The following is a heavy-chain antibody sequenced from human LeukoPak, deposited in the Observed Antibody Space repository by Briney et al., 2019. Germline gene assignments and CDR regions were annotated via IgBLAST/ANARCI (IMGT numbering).Heavy chain of an antibody. V-gene: IGHV4-4*07. CDR2: IYGSGST. CDR1: GGSIRSY. J-gene: IGHJ5*02. Sequence: SETLSLTCTVSGGSIRSYWSWIRQPAGKGLEWIGRIYGSGSTDYNPSLKSRVTISVDTSKNQFSLKLSSVTAADTAVYYCAREVRSAWASFDPWGQGTLVTVSS. CDR3: AREVRSAWASFDP. D-gene: IGHD1-26*01.